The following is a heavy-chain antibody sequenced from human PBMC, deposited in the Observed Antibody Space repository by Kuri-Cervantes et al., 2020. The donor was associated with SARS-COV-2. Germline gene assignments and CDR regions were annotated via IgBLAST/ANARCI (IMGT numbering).Heavy chain of an antibody. CDR3: ARDPRGIFGVVPPYMDV. Sequence: GGSLRLSCAASGFTFSSYSMNWVRQAPGKGLEWVSYISSSGSTIYYADSVKGRFTISRDNAKNSLYLQMNSLRAEDTAVYYCARDPRGIFGVVPPYMDVWGKGTTVTVSS. CDR2: ISSSGSTI. V-gene: IGHV3-48*04. CDR1: GFTFSSYS. D-gene: IGHD3-3*01. J-gene: IGHJ6*03.